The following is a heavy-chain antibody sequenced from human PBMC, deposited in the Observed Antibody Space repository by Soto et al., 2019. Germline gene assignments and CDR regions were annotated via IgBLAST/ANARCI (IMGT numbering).Heavy chain of an antibody. V-gene: IGHV4-4*02. D-gene: IGHD6-13*01. Sequence: QVQLQESGPGLVKPSGTLSLTCAVSGGSISSSNWWSWVRQPPGKGLEWIGEFYHSGSTNYNPSPKSLVTISVDKSKNQFSLKLSSVTAADTAVYYCARDHSSSWFDYWGQGTLVTVSS. CDR1: GGSISSSNW. CDR2: FYHSGST. J-gene: IGHJ4*02. CDR3: ARDHSSSWFDY.